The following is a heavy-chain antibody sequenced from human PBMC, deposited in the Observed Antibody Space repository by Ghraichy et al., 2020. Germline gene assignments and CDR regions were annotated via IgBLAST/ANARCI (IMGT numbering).Heavy chain of an antibody. CDR2: INQDGSER. CDR1: GFTLSSYW. V-gene: IGHV3-7*03. CDR3: ARSHFTLISWRSNF. J-gene: IGHJ4*02. Sequence: ETLSLTCVASGFTLSSYWMRWVRQVTGKGLQWVANINQDGSERYYVEPVKGRFTIYRNNAKNSVYLQMNSLTVDDTAVYFCARSHFTLISWRSNFWGQGTRVTVSS. D-gene: IGHD3-3*01.